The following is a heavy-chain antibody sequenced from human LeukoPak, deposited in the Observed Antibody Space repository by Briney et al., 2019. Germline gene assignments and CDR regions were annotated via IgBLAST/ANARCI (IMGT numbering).Heavy chain of an antibody. J-gene: IGHJ3*02. V-gene: IGHV4-59*08. CDR2: IYYSGGT. Sequence: PSETLSLTCTVSGDSISSYYWSWIRQPPGKGLEWIGYIYYSGGTDYNPSLKSRVTILVDTSKNQFSLKLRSVTAADTAVYYCARHVTISGPYDASDIWGQGTMVTVSP. D-gene: IGHD5-24*01. CDR3: ARHVTISGPYDASDI. CDR1: GDSISSYY.